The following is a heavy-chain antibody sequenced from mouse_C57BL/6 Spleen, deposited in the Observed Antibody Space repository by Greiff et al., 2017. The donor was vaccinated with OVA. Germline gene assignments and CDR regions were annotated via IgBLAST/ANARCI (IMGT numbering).Heavy chain of an antibody. CDR1: GYSITSGYY. CDR2: ISYDGSN. V-gene: IGHV3-6*01. Sequence: EVQLQESGPGLVKPSQSLSLTCSVTGYSITSGYYWNWIRQFPGNKLEWMGYISYDGSNNYNPSLKNRTPITRDTSKNQFFLKLNSVTTEDTATYYCAREGLRLDYYAMDYWGQGTSVTVSS. D-gene: IGHD2-2*01. CDR3: AREGLRLDYYAMDY. J-gene: IGHJ4*01.